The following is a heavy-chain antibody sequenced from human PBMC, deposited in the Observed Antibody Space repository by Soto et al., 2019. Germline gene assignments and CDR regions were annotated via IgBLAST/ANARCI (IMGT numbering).Heavy chain of an antibody. J-gene: IGHJ6*02. Sequence: SETLSLTCTDSGGSVSSGSYCWSWIRQPPGKGLEWIGYIYYSGSTNYNPSLKSRVTISVDTSKNQFSLKLSSVTAADTAVYYCARERESSSTYYYYYGMDVWGQGTTVTVSS. CDR2: IYYSGST. CDR3: ARERESSSTYYYYYGMDV. CDR1: GGSVSSGSYC. V-gene: IGHV4-61*01. D-gene: IGHD2-2*01.